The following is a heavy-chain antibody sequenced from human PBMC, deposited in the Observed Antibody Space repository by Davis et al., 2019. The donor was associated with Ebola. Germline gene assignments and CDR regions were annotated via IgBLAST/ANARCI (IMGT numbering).Heavy chain of an antibody. D-gene: IGHD2-21*02. CDR2: ISSSSNYI. J-gene: IGHJ2*01. CDR1: GFTFSSNS. CDR3: VSDPALVVTGGGWFFGL. Sequence: GESLKISCAASGFTFSSNSMNWVRQAPGKGLEWVSFISSSSNYIYYADSVKGRFTVSRDNAKNSLYLQMNSLRAEDTAVYYCVSDPALVVTGGGWFFGLWGRGTLVTVSS. V-gene: IGHV3-21*01.